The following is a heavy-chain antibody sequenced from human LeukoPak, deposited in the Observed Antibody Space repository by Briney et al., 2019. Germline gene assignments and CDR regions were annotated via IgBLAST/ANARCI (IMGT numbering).Heavy chain of an antibody. CDR2: ISGSGGST. J-gene: IGHJ6*03. CDR3: AKARGGTRWYMDV. CDR1: GFTFSSYA. D-gene: IGHD1-1*01. Sequence: GGSLRLSCAASGFTFSSYAMSWVRQAPGKGLEWVSAISGSGGSTYYADSVKGRFTISRDNSKNTLYLQMNSLRAEDMALYYCAKARGGTRWYMDVWGKGTTVTVSS. V-gene: IGHV3-23*01.